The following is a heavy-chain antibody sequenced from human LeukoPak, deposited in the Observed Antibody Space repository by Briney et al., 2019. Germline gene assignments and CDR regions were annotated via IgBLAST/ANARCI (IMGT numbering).Heavy chain of an antibody. D-gene: IGHD3-22*01. V-gene: IGHV3-48*03. J-gene: IGHJ4*02. Sequence: GGSLRLSCAASGFTFSSYEMNWVRQAPGKGLEWVSYISSSGSTIYYADSVKGRFTISRDNAKNSLYLQMNSLRAEDTAVYYCARRNFYDGSGHTYYFDHWGQGTLITVSS. CDR1: GFTFSSYE. CDR2: ISSSGSTI. CDR3: ARRNFYDGSGHTYYFDH.